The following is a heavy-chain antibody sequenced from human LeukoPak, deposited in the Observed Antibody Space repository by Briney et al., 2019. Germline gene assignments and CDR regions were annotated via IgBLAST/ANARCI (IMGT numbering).Heavy chain of an antibody. CDR1: GFTFSSYA. CDR2: ISGSGGGR. D-gene: IGHD2-21*01. CDR3: AKGVVASGIYYYFYMDV. Sequence: PGGSLRLSCAASGFTFSSYAMSWVRQAPGKGLEWVSGISGSGGGRYYADSVKGRFTISRDNSKNTLYLQMNNLRAEDTAVYYCAKGVVASGIYYYFYMDVWGKGTTVTVSS. J-gene: IGHJ6*03. V-gene: IGHV3-23*01.